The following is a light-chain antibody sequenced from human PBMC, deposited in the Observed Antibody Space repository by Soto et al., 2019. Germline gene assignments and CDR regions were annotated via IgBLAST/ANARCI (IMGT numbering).Light chain of an antibody. CDR1: QDISTY. CDR2: AAY. V-gene: IGKV1-27*01. CDR3: KKYDNAPLT. Sequence: DIQMTQAPSSLSASVGDRVTITCRARQDISTYLAWYQQKPGKVPKLLISAAYTLQSGVPPRFSGSGSGTDCTHTISSLQPEDVANYYSKKYDNAPLTFGGGTKVEIK. J-gene: IGKJ4*01.